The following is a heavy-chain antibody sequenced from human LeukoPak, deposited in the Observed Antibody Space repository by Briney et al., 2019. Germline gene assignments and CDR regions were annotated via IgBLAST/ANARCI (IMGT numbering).Heavy chain of an antibody. CDR1: GYTFTGYY. D-gene: IGHD4-17*01. J-gene: IGHJ4*02. Sequence: ASVKVSCKASGYTFTGYYMHWVRQAPGQGLEWMGWINPNLGGTNYAQKFQDSVTMTSDTSISTAYMEVRSLRSDDTAVYYCARPRSSYEYGDYESFDFWGQGTLVTVSS. V-gene: IGHV1-2*02. CDR2: INPNLGGT. CDR3: ARPRSSYEYGDYESFDF.